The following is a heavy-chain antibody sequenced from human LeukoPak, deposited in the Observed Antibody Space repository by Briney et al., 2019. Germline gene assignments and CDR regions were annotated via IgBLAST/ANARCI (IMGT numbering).Heavy chain of an antibody. CDR1: GFTFDDYA. Sequence: GGSLRLSCAASGFTFDDYAMHWVRQAPGKGLEWVSGISWNSGSIGYADSVKGRFTISRDNAKNSLYLQMNSLRAEDTALYYCATVAAAGTWDFDYWGQGTLVTVSS. CDR2: ISWNSGSI. CDR3: ATVAAAGTWDFDY. D-gene: IGHD6-13*01. J-gene: IGHJ4*02. V-gene: IGHV3-9*01.